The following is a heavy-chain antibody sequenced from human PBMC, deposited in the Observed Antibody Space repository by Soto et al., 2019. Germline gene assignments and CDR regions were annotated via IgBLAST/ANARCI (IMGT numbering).Heavy chain of an antibody. V-gene: IGHV4-34*01. Sequence: SETLSLTCAVYGGSFSGYYWSWIRQPPGKGLEWIGEINHSGSTNYNPSLKSRVTISVDTSKNQFSLKLSSVTAADTAVYYCARDKGHQLVRGWFDPWGQGTLVTVSS. D-gene: IGHD6-13*01. CDR3: ARDKGHQLVRGWFDP. CDR2: INHSGST. J-gene: IGHJ5*02. CDR1: GGSFSGYY.